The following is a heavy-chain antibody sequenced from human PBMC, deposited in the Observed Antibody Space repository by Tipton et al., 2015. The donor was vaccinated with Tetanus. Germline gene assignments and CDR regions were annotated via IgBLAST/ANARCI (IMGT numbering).Heavy chain of an antibody. J-gene: IGHJ5*02. V-gene: IGHV4-34*01. CDR1: DGSFSAYY. Sequence: TLSLTCDVYDGSFSAYYWTWIRQPPGKGLEWSGEINHTGSTNYNPSLRRRITISIGTSNNQFSLKLNSVTAADSAVYYCARSRQRLVPAGFDLWGQGTLVTVSS. CDR2: INHTGST. CDR3: ARSRQRLVPAGFDL. D-gene: IGHD6-13*01.